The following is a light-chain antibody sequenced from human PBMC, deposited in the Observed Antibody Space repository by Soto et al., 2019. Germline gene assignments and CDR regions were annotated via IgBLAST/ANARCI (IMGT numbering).Light chain of an antibody. Sequence: DIQMTQSPSTLFSSLGDKVTITCRASQSISSWLAWYQQKPGKAPKLLIYDASSLESGVPSRFSGSGSGTEFTLTISSLQPDDFATYYCQQYNSYPTFGQGTKV. V-gene: IGKV1-5*01. J-gene: IGKJ1*01. CDR3: QQYNSYPT. CDR2: DAS. CDR1: QSISSW.